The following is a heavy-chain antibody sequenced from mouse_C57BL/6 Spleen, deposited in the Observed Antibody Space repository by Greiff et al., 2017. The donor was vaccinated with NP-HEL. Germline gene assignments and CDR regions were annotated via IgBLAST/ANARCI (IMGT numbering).Heavy chain of an antibody. CDR3: AREGGYGYDGFAY. D-gene: IGHD2-2*01. CDR2: IHPNSGST. V-gene: IGHV1-64*01. CDR1: GYTFTSYW. J-gene: IGHJ3*01. Sequence: QVQLKQPGAELVKPGASVKLSCKASGYTFTSYWMHWVKQRPGQGLEWIGMIHPNSGSTNYNEKFKSKATLTVDKSSSTAYMQLSSLTSEDSAVYYCAREGGYGYDGFAYWGQGTLVTVSA.